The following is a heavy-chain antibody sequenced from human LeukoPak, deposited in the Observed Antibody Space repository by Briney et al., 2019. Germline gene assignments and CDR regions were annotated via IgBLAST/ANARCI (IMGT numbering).Heavy chain of an antibody. V-gene: IGHV3-7*01. J-gene: IGHJ4*02. CDR1: EFIFSGYW. CDR2: IKQDGSEK. CDR3: ARDGFVGAADY. Sequence: GGSLRLSCAASEFIFSGYWMNWVRQAPGKGLEWVANIKQDGSEKQYVDSVRGCFTISRDNAKNSLYLQMNSLRVEDTAVYYCARDGFVGAADYWGQRTLVTVSS. D-gene: IGHD6-13*01.